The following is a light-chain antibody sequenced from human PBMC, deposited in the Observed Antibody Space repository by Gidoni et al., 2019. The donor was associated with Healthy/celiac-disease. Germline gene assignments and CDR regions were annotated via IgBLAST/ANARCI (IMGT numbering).Light chain of an antibody. V-gene: IGKV3-20*01. Sequence: ELVLTHSPGTLSLSPGERATLSCRASQSVSSSYLAWYQQKPGQAPRLLIYGASSRATGIPDRFSGSGSGTDFTLTISRLEPEDFAVYYCQQYGSSPLTFGGGTKVEIK. CDR1: QSVSSSY. J-gene: IGKJ4*01. CDR2: GAS. CDR3: QQYGSSPLT.